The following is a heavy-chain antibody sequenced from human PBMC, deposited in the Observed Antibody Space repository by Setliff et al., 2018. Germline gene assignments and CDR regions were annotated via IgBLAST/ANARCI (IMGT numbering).Heavy chain of an antibody. CDR1: GGTFSSYA. CDR3: AREYYYDSRGAFDI. V-gene: IGHV1-69*05. CDR2: IIPIFGTA. J-gene: IGHJ3*02. D-gene: IGHD3-22*01. Sequence: SVKVSCKASGGTFSSYAISWVRQAPGQGLEWMGRIIPIFGTANYAQKFQGRVTMTRNTSISTAYMELSSLRSEDTAVYYCAREYYYDSRGAFDIWGQGTMVTVSS.